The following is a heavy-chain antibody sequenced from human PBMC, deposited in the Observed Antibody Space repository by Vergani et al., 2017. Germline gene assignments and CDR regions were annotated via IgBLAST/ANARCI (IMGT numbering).Heavy chain of an antibody. CDR1: EYSFGNYW. CDR3: ARHTTYTDS. J-gene: IGHJ4*02. V-gene: IGHV5-51*01. CDR2: IYPADSDT. Sequence: EVEVVKGGQEMRKPGESLKISCKGSEYSFGNYWIGWVRQMPGKGLEWLGIIYPADSDTRYSPSFQGQVTISADKSISTAFLQWDSLKASDTALYYCARHTTYTDSWGQGTLVTVSS. D-gene: IGHD1-1*01.